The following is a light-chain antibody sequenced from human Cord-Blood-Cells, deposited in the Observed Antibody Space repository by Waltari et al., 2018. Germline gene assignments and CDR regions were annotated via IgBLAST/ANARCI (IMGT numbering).Light chain of an antibody. J-gene: IGKJ3*01. CDR3: QQYGSSQFT. CDR1: QSVSSSS. CDR2: GAS. V-gene: IGKV3-20*01. Sequence: EIVLPQSPGTLSLSPGERATLSCRASQSVSSSSLAWYQQKPGQAPRLLIYGASSRASGIPDRFSGSGSGTDFTLTISRLEPEDFAVYYCQQYGSSQFTFGPGTKVDIK.